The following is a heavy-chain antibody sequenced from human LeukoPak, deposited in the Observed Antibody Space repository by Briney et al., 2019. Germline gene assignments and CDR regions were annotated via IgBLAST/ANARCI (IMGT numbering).Heavy chain of an antibody. CDR1: GGSVSSSKYL. CDR3: AGLGVMVLVYQSES. CDR2: ISYSGNT. Sequence: PSETLSLTCAVSGGSVSSSKYLWGWVRQPPGKELEWIGSISYSGNTDYNPSLKSRVTLSVDTSKNQFSLKLTSVTAADSAVYYCAGLGVMVLVYQSESWGQGTPVTVSS. D-gene: IGHD2-8*01. V-gene: IGHV4-39*07. J-gene: IGHJ1*01.